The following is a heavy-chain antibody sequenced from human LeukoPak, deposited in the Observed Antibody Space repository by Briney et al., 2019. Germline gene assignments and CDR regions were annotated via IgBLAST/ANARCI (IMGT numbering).Heavy chain of an antibody. J-gene: IGHJ4*02. CDR1: GFTFSDYY. CDR3: ARKDPDYYFDY. CDR2: INHSGST. Sequence: PGGSLRLSCAASGFTFSDYYMSWIRQAPGKGLEWIGEINHSGSTNYNPSLKSRVTISVDTSKNQFSLKLSSVTAADTAVYYCARKDPDYYFDYWGQGTLVTVSS. V-gene: IGHV4-34*01.